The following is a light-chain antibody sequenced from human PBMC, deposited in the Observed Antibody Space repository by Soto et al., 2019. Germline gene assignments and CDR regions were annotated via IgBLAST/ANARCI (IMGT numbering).Light chain of an antibody. J-gene: IGLJ2*01. CDR2: EVS. Sequence: QSALTQPPSASGSPGQSVTISCTGTSSDVGGYNYVSWYQHHPGKAPKVLIYEVSKRPSGVPDRFSGSKSGNTASLTVSGLRAEDEADYYCSSYAGSNDMVFGGGTK. CDR1: SSDVGGYNY. V-gene: IGLV2-8*01. CDR3: SSYAGSNDMV.